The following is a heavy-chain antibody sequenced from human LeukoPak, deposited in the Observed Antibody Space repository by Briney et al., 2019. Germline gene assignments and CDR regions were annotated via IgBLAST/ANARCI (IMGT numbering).Heavy chain of an antibody. CDR2: IYYSGST. Sequence: SETLSLTCIVSGGSMSGYYWSWVRQPPGKGLEWLGYIYYSGSTSYSPSLESRVTMSVDTSKNQFFLKLVSVTAADTAVYYCARSRAFNSGPFDPWGQGSLVTVSS. D-gene: IGHD1-26*01. CDR1: GGSMSGYY. CDR3: ARSRAFNSGPFDP. J-gene: IGHJ5*02. V-gene: IGHV4-59*01.